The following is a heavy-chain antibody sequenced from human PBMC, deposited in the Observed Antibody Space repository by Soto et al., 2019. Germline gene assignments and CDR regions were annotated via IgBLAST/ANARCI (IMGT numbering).Heavy chain of an antibody. CDR2: IYYSGST. V-gene: IGHV4-39*01. J-gene: IGHJ4*02. CDR1: GGSISSSSYY. D-gene: IGHD4-17*01. Sequence: SETLSLTCTVSGGSISSSSYYWGWIRQPPGKGLEWIGSIYYSGSTYYNPSLKSRVTISVDTSKNQFSLKLSSVTAADTAVYYCARMDDYALLWGQGTLVTVAS. CDR3: ARMDDYALL.